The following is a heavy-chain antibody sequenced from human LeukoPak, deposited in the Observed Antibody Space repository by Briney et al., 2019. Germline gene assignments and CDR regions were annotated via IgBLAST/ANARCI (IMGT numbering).Heavy chain of an antibody. Sequence: GESLKISCKGSGYSFTTYWIGWVRQMPEKGLKWMGIIYPGDSDTRHSPYFQGQVSISADKSISTAYLQWSSLKASDTAMYYCARARYCSSGSCYAEYWGQGTLVTVSS. CDR3: ARARYCSSGSCYAEY. CDR1: GYSFTTYW. J-gene: IGHJ4*02. V-gene: IGHV5-51*01. D-gene: IGHD2-15*01. CDR2: IYPGDSDT.